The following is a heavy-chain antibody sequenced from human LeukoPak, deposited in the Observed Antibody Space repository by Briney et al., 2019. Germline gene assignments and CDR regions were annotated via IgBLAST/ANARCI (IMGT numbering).Heavy chain of an antibody. D-gene: IGHD3-22*01. CDR1: GGSISSGGDY. J-gene: IGHJ4*02. Sequence: SQTLSLTCTVSGGSISSGGDYWSWIRQHPGKGLEWIGYIYYSGSTYYNPSLKSRVTISVDTSKNQFSLKLSSVTAADTAVYYCARDSYDSSGYTFDYWGQGTLVTVSS. V-gene: IGHV4-31*03. CDR3: ARDSYDSSGYTFDY. CDR2: IYYSGST.